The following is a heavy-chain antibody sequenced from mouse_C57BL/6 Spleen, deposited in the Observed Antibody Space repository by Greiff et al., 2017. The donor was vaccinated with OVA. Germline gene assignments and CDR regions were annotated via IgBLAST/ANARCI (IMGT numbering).Heavy chain of an antibody. Sequence: VQLQQSGPGLVQPSQSLSITCTVSGFSLTSYGVHWVRQSPGKGLEWLGVIWSGGSTDYTAAFISRLSISKDNSKSQVFFKMNSLQADDTAIYYCARKGYYGWYFDVWGTGTTVTVSS. J-gene: IGHJ1*03. V-gene: IGHV2-2*01. CDR1: GFSLTSYG. CDR2: IWSGGST. D-gene: IGHD1-1*01. CDR3: ARKGYYGWYFDV.